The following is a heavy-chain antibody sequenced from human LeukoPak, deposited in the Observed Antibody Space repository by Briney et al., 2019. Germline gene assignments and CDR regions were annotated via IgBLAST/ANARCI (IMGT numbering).Heavy chain of an antibody. V-gene: IGHV4-34*01. Sequence: SETLSLTCAVYGGSFSGYYWSWIRQPPGKGLEWFGEINHSGSTNYNPSLKSRVTISVDTSKNQFSLKLSSVTAADTAVYYCARGSPASGWYVGYYYYGMDVWGQGTTVTVSS. CDR1: GGSFSGYY. J-gene: IGHJ6*02. D-gene: IGHD6-19*01. CDR2: INHSGST. CDR3: ARGSPASGWYVGYYYYGMDV.